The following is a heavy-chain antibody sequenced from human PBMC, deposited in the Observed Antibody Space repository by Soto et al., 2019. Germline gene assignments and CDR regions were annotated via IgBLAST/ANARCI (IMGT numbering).Heavy chain of an antibody. CDR3: ARHAVVPAAMGYYYGMDV. J-gene: IGHJ6*02. D-gene: IGHD2-2*01. CDR1: GGSISSSSYY. V-gene: IGHV4-39*01. CDR2: IYYSGST. Sequence: PSETLSLTCTVSGGSISSSSYYWGWIRQSPGKGLEWIGSIYYSGSTYYNPSLKSRVTISVDTSKNQFSLKLSSVTAADTAVYYCARHAVVPAAMGYYYGMDVWGQGTTVTVSS.